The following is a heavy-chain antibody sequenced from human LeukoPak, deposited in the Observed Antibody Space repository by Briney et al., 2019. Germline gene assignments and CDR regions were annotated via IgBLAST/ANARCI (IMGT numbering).Heavy chain of an antibody. CDR1: GFTFSSYS. D-gene: IGHD1-26*01. J-gene: IGHJ4*02. CDR3: ARGRVGATGVDY. Sequence: PGGSLRLSCAASGFTFSSYSMNWVRQAPGKGLEWVSSISSSSSYIYYADSVKGRFTISRDNAKNSLYLQMNSLRAEDTALYYCARGRVGATGVDYWGQGTLVTVSS. V-gene: IGHV3-21*04. CDR2: ISSSSSYI.